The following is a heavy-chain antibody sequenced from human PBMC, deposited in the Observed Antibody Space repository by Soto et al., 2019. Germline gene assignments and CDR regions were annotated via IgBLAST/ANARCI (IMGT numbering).Heavy chain of an antibody. CDR2: LYHSGST. CDR1: GGSISSGGYS. V-gene: IGHV4-30-2*01. Sequence: QLQLQESGSGLVKPSQTLSLTCAVSGGSISSGGYSWSWIRQTPGKGLEWIVYLYHSGSTYYNPSLKSRVTISVDRSKNQFSLKLSSVTAADTAVYYCSRTTYGDYFDYWGQGTLVTVSS. D-gene: IGHD4-17*01. J-gene: IGHJ4*02. CDR3: SRTTYGDYFDY.